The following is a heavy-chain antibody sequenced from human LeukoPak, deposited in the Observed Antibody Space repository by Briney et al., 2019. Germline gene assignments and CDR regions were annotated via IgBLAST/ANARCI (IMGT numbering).Heavy chain of an antibody. J-gene: IGHJ5*02. V-gene: IGHV5-51*01. D-gene: IGHD3-9*01. CDR2: IYPGDSDT. Sequence: GESLKISCKGSGYSFTSYWIGWVRQMPGKGLEWMGIIYPGDSDTRYSPSFQGQVTISADKSISTAYLQWSSLKASDTAMYYCARHSSSYYDILTGILKTRTNNWFDPWGQGTLVTVSS. CDR3: ARHSSSYYDILTGILKTRTNNWFDP. CDR1: GYSFTSYW.